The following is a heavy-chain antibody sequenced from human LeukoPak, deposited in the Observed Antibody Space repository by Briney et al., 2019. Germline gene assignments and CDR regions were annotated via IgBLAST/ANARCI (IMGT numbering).Heavy chain of an antibody. V-gene: IGHV4-59*12. CDR3: ARASRRTTVVTQTLYYYYMDV. D-gene: IGHD4-23*01. Sequence: SETLSLTCTVSGGSINSYYWSWIRQPPGKGLEWIGYIFYSGSTNYNPSLKSRVTISVDTSKNQFSLKLSSVTAADTAVYYCARASRRTTVVTQTLYYYYMDVWGKGTTVTISS. CDR1: GGSINSYY. CDR2: IFYSGST. J-gene: IGHJ6*03.